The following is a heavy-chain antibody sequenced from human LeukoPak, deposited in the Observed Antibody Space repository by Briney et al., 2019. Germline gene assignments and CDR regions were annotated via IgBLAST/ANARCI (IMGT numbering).Heavy chain of an antibody. CDR3: ARFMSIAAAALKKHAFDI. CDR1: GGSISSSSYY. V-gene: IGHV4-39*01. Sequence: KPSETLSLTCTVSGGSISSSSYYWGWIRQPPGKGLEWIGSIYYSRSTYYHPSLKSRATISVDTSKNQFSLKLSSVTAADTAVYYCARFMSIAAAALKKHAFDIWGQGTMVTVSS. J-gene: IGHJ3*02. CDR2: IYYSRST. D-gene: IGHD6-13*01.